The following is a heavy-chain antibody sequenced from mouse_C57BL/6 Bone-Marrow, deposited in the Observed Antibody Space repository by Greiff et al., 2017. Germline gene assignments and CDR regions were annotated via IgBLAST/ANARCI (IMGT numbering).Heavy chain of an antibody. V-gene: IGHV5-12*01. J-gene: IGHJ2*01. Sequence: EVQVVESGGGLVQPGGSLKLSCAASGFTFSDYYMYWVRQTPEKRLEWVAYISNGGGSTYYPDTVKGRFTISRDNAKNTLYLHMSRLKSEDTAMYYCARPGFDYWGQGTTLTVSS. CDR1: GFTFSDYY. CDR3: ARPGFDY. CDR2: ISNGGGST.